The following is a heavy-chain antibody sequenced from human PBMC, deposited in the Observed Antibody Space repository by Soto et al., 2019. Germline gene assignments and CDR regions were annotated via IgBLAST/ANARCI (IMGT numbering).Heavy chain of an antibody. Sequence: ASETLSLTCTVSGGSISSYYWIWIRQPPGKGLEWIGYIYYSGSTNYNPSLKSRVTISVDTSKNQFSLKLSSVTAADTAVYYCAREIPNWFDPWGQGTLVTVSS. V-gene: IGHV4-59*01. J-gene: IGHJ5*02. CDR1: GGSISSYY. CDR2: IYYSGST. CDR3: AREIPNWFDP.